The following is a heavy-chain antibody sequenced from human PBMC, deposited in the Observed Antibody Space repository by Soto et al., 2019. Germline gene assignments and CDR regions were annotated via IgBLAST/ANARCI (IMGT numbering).Heavy chain of an antibody. J-gene: IGHJ4*02. D-gene: IGHD6-19*01. CDR3: ATGSMGSGWYPFDY. CDR1: GFTFSSYA. Sequence: EVQLLESGGGLVQPGGSLRLSCAASGFTFSSYAMSWVRQAPGKGLEWVSAISGSGGSTYYADSVKGRFTISRDNSKNTLYLQMDSLRAEDTAVYYCATGSMGSGWYPFDYWGQGTLVTVSS. CDR2: ISGSGGST. V-gene: IGHV3-23*01.